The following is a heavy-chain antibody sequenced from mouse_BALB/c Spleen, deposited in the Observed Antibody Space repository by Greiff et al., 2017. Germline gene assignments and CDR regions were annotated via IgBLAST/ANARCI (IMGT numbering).Heavy chain of an antibody. CDR1: GFSLTSYG. D-gene: IGHD2-10*02. V-gene: IGHV2-9*02. CDR2: IWAGGST. CDR3: ARDGYGKVDY. Sequence: VKLQESGPGLVAPSQSLSITCTVSGFSLTSYGVHWVRQPPGKGLEWLGVIWAGGSTNYNSALMSRLSISKDNSKSQVFLKMNSLQTDDTAMYYCARDGYGKVDYWGQGTTLTVSS. J-gene: IGHJ2*01.